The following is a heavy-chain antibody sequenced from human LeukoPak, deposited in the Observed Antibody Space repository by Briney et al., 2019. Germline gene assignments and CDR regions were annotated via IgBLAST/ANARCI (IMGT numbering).Heavy chain of an antibody. CDR2: ISYDGSNK. Sequence: GGSLRLSCAASGFTFSSYGMHWVRQAPGKGLEWVAVISYDGSNKYYADSVKGRFTISRDNSKNTLYLQMNSLRAEDTAVYYCPKDPHPLGVVPAAMGFGGQGTLVTVSS. CDR1: GFTFSSYG. V-gene: IGHV3-30*18. J-gene: IGHJ4*02. CDR3: PKDPHPLGVVPAAMGF. D-gene: IGHD2-2*01.